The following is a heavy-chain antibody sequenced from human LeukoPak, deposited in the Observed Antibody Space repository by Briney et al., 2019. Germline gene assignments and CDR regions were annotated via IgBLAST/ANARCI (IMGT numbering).Heavy chain of an antibody. CDR2: ISSGSSYI. CDR3: ARLTGNYGDY. Sequence: GGSLRLSCAASGFTFSSYSMNWVRQAPGKGLERVSSISSGSSYIYYADSVKGRFTISRENAKSSLYLQMGSLRAEDTAVYYCARLTGNYGDYWGQGTLVTVSS. J-gene: IGHJ4*02. D-gene: IGHD3-10*01. V-gene: IGHV3-21*01. CDR1: GFTFSSYS.